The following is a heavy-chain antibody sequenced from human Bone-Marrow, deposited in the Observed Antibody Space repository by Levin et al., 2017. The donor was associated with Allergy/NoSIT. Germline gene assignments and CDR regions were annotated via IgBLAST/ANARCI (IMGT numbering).Heavy chain of an antibody. J-gene: IGHJ5*02. D-gene: IGHD3-9*01. V-gene: IGHV3-7*01. CDR1: GFTFSSYW. CDR3: ARDRLLRYFDWLSYEGWFDP. CDR2: IKQDGSEK. Sequence: GESLKISCAASGFTFSSYWMSWVRQAPGKGLEWVANIKQDGSEKYYVDSVKGRFTISRDNAKNSLYLQMNSLRAEDTAVYYCARDRLLRYFDWLSYEGWFDPWGQGTLVTVSS.